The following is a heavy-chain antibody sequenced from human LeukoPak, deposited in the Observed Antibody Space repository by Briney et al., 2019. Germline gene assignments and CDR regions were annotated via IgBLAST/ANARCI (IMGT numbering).Heavy chain of an antibody. CDR3: ARDLYTSSWIPNAKFEY. J-gene: IGHJ4*02. D-gene: IGHD6-13*01. CDR2: ISYSGST. V-gene: IGHV4-39*07. Sequence: PSETLSLTCTVSGGSISSRSYYWGWIRQPPGKGLEGVGSISYSGSTYYNPALKSRVTISVDTSKNQFSLRLSSVTAADTAVYYCARDLYTSSWIPNAKFEYWGQGTLVSVSS. CDR1: GGSISSRSYY.